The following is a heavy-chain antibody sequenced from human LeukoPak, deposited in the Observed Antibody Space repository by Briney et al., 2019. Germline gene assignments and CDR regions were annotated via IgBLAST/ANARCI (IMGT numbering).Heavy chain of an antibody. V-gene: IGHV1-69*04. CDR3: ARVGYYDSSGYYGGSSDY. Sequence: AASVKVSCKASGGTFSSYAISWVRQAPGQGLEWMGRIIPILGIANYAQKFQGRVTITADKSTSTAYMELSSLRSEDTAVYYCARVGYYDSSGYYGGSSDYWGQGTLVTVSS. CDR1: GGTFSSYA. CDR2: IIPILGIA. J-gene: IGHJ4*02. D-gene: IGHD3-22*01.